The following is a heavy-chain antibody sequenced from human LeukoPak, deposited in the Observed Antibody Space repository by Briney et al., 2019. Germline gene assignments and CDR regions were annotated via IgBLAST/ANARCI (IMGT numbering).Heavy chain of an antibody. D-gene: IGHD1-14*01. V-gene: IGHV3-43D*03. CDR3: VKDLSPADHVGFDS. CDR1: GFTFDDYA. J-gene: IGHJ4*02. Sequence: PGGSLRLSCVTSGFTFDDYAMHWVRQISGKCPEWVAFIDWDASTVFYTASVKGRFTISRDNGRNSLYLEMNSLRFEDTALYYCVKDLSPADHVGFDSWGQGTLVTVSS. CDR2: IDWDASTV.